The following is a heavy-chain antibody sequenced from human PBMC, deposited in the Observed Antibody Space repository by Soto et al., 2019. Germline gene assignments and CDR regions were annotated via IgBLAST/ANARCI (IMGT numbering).Heavy chain of an antibody. Sequence: PSETLSLTSAAHGGSFSGCYSSWIRHPPRKGLECSEEINHSGRPNYNTSLKSRVTISVDTSKNQFSLKLSSVTGADTAGYYCARGRKLRVVVVAASPALGYGMEVWGQGSTVTV. CDR2: INHSGRP. J-gene: IGHJ6*02. CDR3: ARGRKLRVVVVAASPALGYGMEV. D-gene: IGHD2-15*01. V-gene: IGHV4-34*01. CDR1: GGSFSGCY.